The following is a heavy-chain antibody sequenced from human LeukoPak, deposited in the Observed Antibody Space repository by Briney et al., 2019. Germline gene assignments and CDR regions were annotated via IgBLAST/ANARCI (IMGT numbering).Heavy chain of an antibody. CDR2: IYYSGST. D-gene: IGHD6-19*01. CDR3: ARQAISSGWLIDY. V-gene: IGHV4-39*01. J-gene: IGHJ4*02. CDR1: GGSISSSSYY. Sequence: PSETLSLTCTVSGGSISSSSYYWGWLRQPPGKGLEWIGSIYYSGSTYCNPSLKSRVTISVDTSKNQFSLKLSSVTAADTAVYYCARQAISSGWLIDYWGQGTLVTVSS.